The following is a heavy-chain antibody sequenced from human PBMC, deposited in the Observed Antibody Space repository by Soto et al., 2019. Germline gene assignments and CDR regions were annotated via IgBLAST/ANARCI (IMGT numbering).Heavy chain of an antibody. CDR1: GGSISSSSYY. CDR3: ARPTYYYGMDV. Sequence: SETLSLTCTVSGGSISSSSYYWGWIRQPPGKGLEWIGSIYYSGSTYYNPSLKSRVTISVDTSKNQCSLKLSSVTAADTAVYYCARPTYYYGMDVWGQGTTVTVSS. V-gene: IGHV4-39*01. CDR2: IYYSGST. J-gene: IGHJ6*02.